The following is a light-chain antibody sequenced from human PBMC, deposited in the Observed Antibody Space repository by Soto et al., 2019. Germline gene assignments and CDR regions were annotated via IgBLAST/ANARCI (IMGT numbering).Light chain of an antibody. CDR3: QQYGNSPQIT. V-gene: IGKV3-20*01. CDR2: GAS. CDR1: QSVRNSY. Sequence: EIVLTQSPDTLSLSPGERATLSCRASQSVRNSYLAWYQQKPGQAPRLLISGASTRPTGIPDRFSGSGSGTDFTLTISRLEPEDFAVYYCQQYGNSPQITFGQGTRLEIK. J-gene: IGKJ5*01.